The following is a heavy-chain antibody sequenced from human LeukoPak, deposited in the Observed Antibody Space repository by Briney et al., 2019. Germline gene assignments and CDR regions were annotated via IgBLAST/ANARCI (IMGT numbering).Heavy chain of an antibody. CDR1: GFTFSSYS. Sequence: PGGSLRLSCAASGFTFSSYSMNWVRQAPGKGLEWVSSISSSSSYIYYADSVKGRFTISRDNAKNSLYLQMNSLRAEDTAVYYCARDYDSSGYYYGYYYYYMDVWGKGTTVTVSS. J-gene: IGHJ6*03. CDR3: ARDYDSSGYYYGYYYYYMDV. D-gene: IGHD3-22*01. CDR2: ISSSSSYI. V-gene: IGHV3-21*01.